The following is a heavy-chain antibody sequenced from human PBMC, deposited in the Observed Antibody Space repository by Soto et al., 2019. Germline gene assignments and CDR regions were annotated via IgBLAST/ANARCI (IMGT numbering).Heavy chain of an antibody. CDR3: ARVLYYGSGSYSPYGMDV. Sequence: QVQLVQSGDEVKKPGYSVKVSCKTSGVSFNNNGIGWVRQAPGHGLEWMGGVSPPFRTSNYARKFQGRISITADASTGTVNMELSSLTSEDTAQYYCARVLYYGSGSYSPYGMDVWGQGTTVTVSS. CDR1: GVSFNNNG. D-gene: IGHD3-10*01. CDR2: VSPPFRTS. J-gene: IGHJ6*02. V-gene: IGHV1-69*01.